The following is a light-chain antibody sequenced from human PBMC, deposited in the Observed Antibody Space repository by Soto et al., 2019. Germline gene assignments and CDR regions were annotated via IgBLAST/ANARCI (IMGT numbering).Light chain of an antibody. CDR3: QQYHNLPPLT. CDR1: QDITNY. Sequence: DIQMTQSPSSLSASVGDRVTITCQASQDITNYLNWCQQKPGKAPNLLIYDASNLEAGVPSRFSGGESGIDFTFTISSLQPEDIATYYCQQYHNLPPLTFGGGTKVDIK. V-gene: IGKV1-33*01. J-gene: IGKJ4*01. CDR2: DAS.